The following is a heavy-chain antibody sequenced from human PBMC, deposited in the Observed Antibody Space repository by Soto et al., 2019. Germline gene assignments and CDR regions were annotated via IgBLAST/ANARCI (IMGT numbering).Heavy chain of an antibody. V-gene: IGHV5-10-1*01. CDR2: IDPSDSYT. D-gene: IGHD2-2*01. CDR1: GYSFTSYW. CDR3: ARSSVSVVVPVRVGMDV. Sequence: RGESLKISCKGSGYSFTSYWISWVRQMPGKGLEWMGRIDPSDSYTNYSPSFQGHVTISADKSISTAYLQWSSLKASDTAMYYCARSSVSVVVPVRVGMDVWGKGTTVTVSS. J-gene: IGHJ6*04.